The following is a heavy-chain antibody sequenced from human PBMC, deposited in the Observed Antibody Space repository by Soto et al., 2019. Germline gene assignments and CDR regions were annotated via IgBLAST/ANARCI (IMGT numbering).Heavy chain of an antibody. Sequence: GGSLRLSFAPSGFTFNAHSLSWVRQAPGKGLEWFSAISTTGGSTYYTDSVKGRFAISRDNSQNTLYLQMNSLRADDTPVYYCARPDGATYNFRYWGQGTLVTVSS. CDR3: ARPDGATYNFRY. D-gene: IGHD1-1*01. J-gene: IGHJ4*02. CDR1: GFTFNAHS. CDR2: ISTTGGST. V-gene: IGHV3-23*01.